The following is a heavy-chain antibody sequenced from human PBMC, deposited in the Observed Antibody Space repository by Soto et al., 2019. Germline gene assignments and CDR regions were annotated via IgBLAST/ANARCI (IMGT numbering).Heavy chain of an antibody. D-gene: IGHD2-21*02. Sequence: DVKLVESGGGLVQPGDSLRLSCEVSGFTFSMYSMGWVRQSPGKGLEWVAKIPQDGVDGHYADSVKGRFIISRDNDKNSLHLQLNNLRAEDTAVYYCARDHLILPAHDFFYGSDVWGRGATVTVSS. J-gene: IGHJ6*02. CDR1: GFTFSMYS. CDR3: ARDHLILPAHDFFYGSDV. CDR2: IPQDGVDG. V-gene: IGHV3-7*03.